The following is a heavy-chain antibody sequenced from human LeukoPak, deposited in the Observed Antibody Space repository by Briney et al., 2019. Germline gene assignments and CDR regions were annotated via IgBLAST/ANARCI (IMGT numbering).Heavy chain of an antibody. Sequence: PSETLSLTCSVSGGSIHSYYWHWIRQSAGNKLEWIRRVYTDGNTNYNPSLKSRVTMSVDMSKNQLSLRLRSVTAADTAVYYCARANCRGIDTDNCRGLENWLDPWGQGTLVTVSS. J-gene: IGHJ5*02. CDR1: GGSIHSYY. CDR2: VYTDGNT. V-gene: IGHV4-4*07. D-gene: IGHD1-1*01. CDR3: ARANCRGIDTDNCRGLENWLDP.